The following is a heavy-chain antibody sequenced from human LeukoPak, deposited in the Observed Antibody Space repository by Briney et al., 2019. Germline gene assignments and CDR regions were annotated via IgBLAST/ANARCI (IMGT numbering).Heavy chain of an antibody. V-gene: IGHV4-39*01. CDR1: GGSISSSSYY. J-gene: IGHJ4*02. D-gene: IGHD2-2*01. Sequence: PSETLSLTCTVSGGSISSSSYYWGWIRQPPGKGLEWIGSIYYSGSTYYNPSLKSRVTISVDTSKNQFSLKLSSVTAADTAAYYCARHEWSDIVVVPAELDYWGQGTLVTVSS. CDR3: ARHEWSDIVVVPAELDY. CDR2: IYYSGST.